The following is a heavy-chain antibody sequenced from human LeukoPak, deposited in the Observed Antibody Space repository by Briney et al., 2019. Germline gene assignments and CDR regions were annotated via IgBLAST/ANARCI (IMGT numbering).Heavy chain of an antibody. CDR2: ISSSGSTI. CDR3: TTGHVGGIGMDV. J-gene: IGHJ6*02. Sequence: PGGSLRLSCAASGCTFSDYYMSWIRQAPGKGLEWVSYISSSGSTIYYADSVKGRFTISRDNAKNSLYLRMNSLTAEDTAVYYCTTGHVGGIGMDVWGQGTTVTVSS. CDR1: GCTFSDYY. V-gene: IGHV3-11*04. D-gene: IGHD1-26*01.